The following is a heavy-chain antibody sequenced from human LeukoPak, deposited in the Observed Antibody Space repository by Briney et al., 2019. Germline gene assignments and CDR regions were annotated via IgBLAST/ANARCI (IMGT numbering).Heavy chain of an antibody. V-gene: IGHV3-23*01. CDR1: GFTFSSYA. CDR2: ISGSGGST. Sequence: GGSLRLSCAASGFTFSSYAMSWVRQAPGKGLEWVSAISGSGGSTYYADSVKGRFTISRDNSKNTLYLQMNSLRAEDTAVYYCAKHGSAWFGEDYVYYFDYWGQGTLVTVSS. J-gene: IGHJ4*02. D-gene: IGHD3-10*01. CDR3: AKHGSAWFGEDYVYYFDY.